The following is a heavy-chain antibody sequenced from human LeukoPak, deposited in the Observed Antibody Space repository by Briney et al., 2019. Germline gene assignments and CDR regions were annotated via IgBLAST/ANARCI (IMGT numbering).Heavy chain of an antibody. D-gene: IGHD3-10*01. CDR3: ARLKGGFLGGNRIDY. V-gene: IGHV4-34*01. J-gene: IGHJ4*02. CDR2: INHSGST. Sequence: SETLSLTCTVSGGSVSGYYRSWIRQPPGKGLEWIGEINHSGSTNYNPSLKSRVTISVDTSKNQFSLKLSSVTAADTAVYYCARLKGGFLGGNRIDYWGQGTLVTVSS. CDR1: GGSVSGYY.